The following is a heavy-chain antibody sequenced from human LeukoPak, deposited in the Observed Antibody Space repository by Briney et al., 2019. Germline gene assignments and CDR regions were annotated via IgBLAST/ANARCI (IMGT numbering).Heavy chain of an antibody. CDR1: GGSITNDNYY. V-gene: IGHV4-39*07. CDR3: ARGFFDY. Sequence: PSETLSLTCTVSGGSITNDNYYWAWIRQPPGKGLEWIGSIYYSGTTYDNPTLKSRVTISVDTSKNQFSLKLSSVTAADTAVYYCARGFFDYWGQGTLVTVSS. J-gene: IGHJ4*02. CDR2: IYYSGTT.